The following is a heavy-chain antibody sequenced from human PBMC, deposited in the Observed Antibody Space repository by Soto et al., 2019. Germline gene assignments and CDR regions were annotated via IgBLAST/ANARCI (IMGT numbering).Heavy chain of an antibody. CDR3: TTDPPSYRYSGSYYSRYYYYYGMDV. V-gene: IGHV3-15*07. D-gene: IGHD1-26*01. CDR1: GFTFSNAW. J-gene: IGHJ6*02. Sequence: GGSLRLSCAASGFTFSNAWMNWVRQAPGKGLEWVGRIKSKTDGGTTDYAAPVKGRFTISRDDSKNTLYLQMNSLKTEDTAVYYCTTDPPSYRYSGSYYSRYYYYYGMDVWGQGTTVTVSS. CDR2: IKSKTDGGTT.